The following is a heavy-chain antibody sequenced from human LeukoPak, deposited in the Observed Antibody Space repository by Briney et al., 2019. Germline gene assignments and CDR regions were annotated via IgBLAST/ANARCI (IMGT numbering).Heavy chain of an antibody. CDR2: IRNAPYGGTT. D-gene: IGHD6-6*01. CDR3: TRRFIAARFDY. Sequence: GGSLRLSCTASGFTFGDYAMRWVRQAPGKGLEWVGFIRNAPYGGTTEYAASVKGRFTISRDDSKGIAYLQMNSLKTEDTAVYYCTRRFIAARFDYWGQGTLVTVSS. J-gene: IGHJ4*02. CDR1: GFTFGDYA. V-gene: IGHV3-49*04.